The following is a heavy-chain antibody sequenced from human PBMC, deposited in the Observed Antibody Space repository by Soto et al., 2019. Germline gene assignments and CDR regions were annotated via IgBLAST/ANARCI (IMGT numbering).Heavy chain of an antibody. J-gene: IGHJ6*02. Sequence: PSETLSLTCTVSVGSISSYYWSWIRQPAGKGLEWIGRIYTSGSTNYNPSLKSRVTMSVDTSKNQFSLKLSSVTAADTAVYYCARDLPRDYLGYYYGMDVWGQGTTVTVSS. V-gene: IGHV4-4*07. CDR1: VGSISSYY. D-gene: IGHD3-10*01. CDR2: IYTSGST. CDR3: ARDLPRDYLGYYYGMDV.